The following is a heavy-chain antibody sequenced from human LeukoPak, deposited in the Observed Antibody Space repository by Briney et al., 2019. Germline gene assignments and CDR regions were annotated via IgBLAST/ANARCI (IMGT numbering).Heavy chain of an antibody. Sequence: GGSLRLSCAASGFTFSSYGMHWVRQAPGKGLEWVAVIWYDGSNKYYADSVKGRFTISRDNSKNTLYLQMNSLRAEDTAVYYCARGDYGSGSYYWIYFDYWGQGTLVTVSS. CDR3: ARGDYGSGSYYWIYFDY. CDR2: IWYDGSNK. J-gene: IGHJ4*02. V-gene: IGHV3-33*01. D-gene: IGHD3-10*01. CDR1: GFTFSSYG.